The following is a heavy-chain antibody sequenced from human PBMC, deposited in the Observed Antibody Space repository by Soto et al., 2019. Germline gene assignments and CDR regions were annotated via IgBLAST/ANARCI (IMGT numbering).Heavy chain of an antibody. J-gene: IGHJ4*02. CDR1: GLSFSNAW. Sequence: PGGSLRLCCAASGLSFSNAWMNWVRQAPGKGLEWVGQIRSKTDGGTIFYPAPVKDRFIISRDDSRNTLYLQMNSLKTEDTAVYYCTTAHPRGPDYWGQGTLVTVSS. V-gene: IGHV3-15*01. CDR3: TTAHPRGPDY. CDR2: IRSKTDGGTI. D-gene: IGHD5-12*01.